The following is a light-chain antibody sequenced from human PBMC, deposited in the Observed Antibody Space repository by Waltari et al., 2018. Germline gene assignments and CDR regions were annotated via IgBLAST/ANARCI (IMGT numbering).Light chain of an antibody. CDR1: QSVRSN. CDR3: QWRSHWPPLA. J-gene: IGKJ4*01. V-gene: IGKV3-11*01. Sequence: EIVLTQSPATLSLSPGERATLSCWASQSVRSNLPWSRQSPGQAPRFLTSDASNRATGIPGRFRGSGSGTDFTLTTSRLEPEDFAVDYCQWRSHWPPLAFGGGTKVEIQ. CDR2: DAS.